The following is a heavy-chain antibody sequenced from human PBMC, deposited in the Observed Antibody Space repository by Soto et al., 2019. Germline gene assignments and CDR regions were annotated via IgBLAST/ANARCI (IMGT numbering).Heavy chain of an antibody. CDR1: GGTFSSYT. D-gene: IGHD6-19*01. CDR3: ASGHSSGWYYFDY. CDR2: IIPILGIA. J-gene: IGHJ4*02. V-gene: IGHV1-69*02. Sequence: ASVKVSCKASGGTFSSYTISWVRQAPGQGLEWMGRIIPILGIANYAQKFQGRVTITADKSTSTAYMELSSLRSEDTAVYYCASGHSSGWYYFDYWGQGTLVTVSS.